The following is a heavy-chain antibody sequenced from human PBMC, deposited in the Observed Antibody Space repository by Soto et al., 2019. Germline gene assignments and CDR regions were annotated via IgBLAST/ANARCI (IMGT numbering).Heavy chain of an antibody. CDR2: ISGSGGST. Sequence: LGESHKISYAAFGFNFSNYAIRWVRQAPGQGLEWVSAISGSGGSTYYADTVKGRFTISRDNSKNTLYLQMNSLRAEDTAVYYCAKTRRRRQLGGLFDYWGQGTLVTVSP. D-gene: IGHD3-16*01. CDR1: GFNFSNYA. V-gene: IGHV3-23*01. J-gene: IGHJ4*02. CDR3: AKTRRRRQLGGLFDY.